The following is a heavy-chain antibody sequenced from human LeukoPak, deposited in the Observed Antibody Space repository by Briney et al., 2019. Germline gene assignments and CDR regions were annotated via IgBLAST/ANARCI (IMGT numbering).Heavy chain of an antibody. D-gene: IGHD3-10*01. CDR1: GGSISSYY. Sequence: PSQTLSLICTVSGGSISSYYWSWIRQPPGKGLEWIGYIYYSGSTNYNPSLKSRVTISVDTSKNQFSLKLSSVTAADTAVYYCATETMVRGVIGVYFDYWGQGTLVTVSS. CDR3: ATETMVRGVIGVYFDY. V-gene: IGHV4-59*12. J-gene: IGHJ4*02. CDR2: IYYSGST.